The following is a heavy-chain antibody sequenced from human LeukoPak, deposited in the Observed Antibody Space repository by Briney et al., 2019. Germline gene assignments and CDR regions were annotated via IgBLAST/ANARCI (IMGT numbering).Heavy chain of an antibody. CDR1: GYRFTTNW. CDR3: ASPQMVHF. V-gene: IGHV5-51*01. J-gene: IGHJ4*02. D-gene: IGHD3-10*01. CDR2: IYPGDSDT. Sequence: GESLKISCMTSGYRFTTNWIGWVRQMPGKGLEWMGIIYPGDSDTRYSPSFQGQVTISADKTISTAYLQWSSLKASDTAVYYCASPQMVHFWGQGTLVTVSS.